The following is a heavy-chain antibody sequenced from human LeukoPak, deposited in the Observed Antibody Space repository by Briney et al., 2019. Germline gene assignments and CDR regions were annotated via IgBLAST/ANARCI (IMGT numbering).Heavy chain of an antibody. Sequence: SETLSLTCAVYGVSFSGYYWSWIRQPPGKGLEWIGEINHSGSTNYNPSLKSRVTISVDTSKNQFSLKLSSVTAADTAVYYCARGRHSSSWYVYYYYGMDVWGQGTTVTVSS. D-gene: IGHD6-13*01. CDR1: GVSFSGYY. J-gene: IGHJ6*02. V-gene: IGHV4-34*01. CDR3: ARGRHSSSWYVYYYYGMDV. CDR2: INHSGST.